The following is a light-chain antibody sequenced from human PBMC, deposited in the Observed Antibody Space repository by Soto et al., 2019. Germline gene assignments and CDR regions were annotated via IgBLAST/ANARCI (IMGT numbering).Light chain of an antibody. CDR3: LLYYGSPQPNWV. Sequence: QAVVTQEPSLTVSPGGTVTLTWASSTGPVTSGYYPNWFQQKPGQAPRPLIYSTTNEHSWTPARSSGSLLGGKAALTLSGVLPEDEAEYYCLLYYGSPQPNWVFGGGTKLTVL. J-gene: IGLJ3*02. V-gene: IGLV7-43*01. CDR2: STT. CDR1: TGPVTSGYY.